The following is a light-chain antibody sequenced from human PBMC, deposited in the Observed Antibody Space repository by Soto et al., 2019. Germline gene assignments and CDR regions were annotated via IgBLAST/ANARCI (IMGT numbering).Light chain of an antibody. CDR3: QHYNSYSEA. J-gene: IGKJ1*01. CDR1: RSLQAW. V-gene: IGKV1-5*03. CDR2: QAS. Sequence: IKMTQSPSTLCASVGDRVTITSRASRSLQAWLAWYQQKPGKVPKLLIYQASTLKSGVPSRFSGSGSGTEFTLTISSLHPDDFATYYCQHYNSYSEAFGQGTKVDIK.